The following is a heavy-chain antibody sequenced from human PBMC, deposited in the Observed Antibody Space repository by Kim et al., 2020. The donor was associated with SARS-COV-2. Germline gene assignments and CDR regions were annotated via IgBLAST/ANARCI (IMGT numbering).Heavy chain of an antibody. V-gene: IGHV4-61*02. J-gene: IGHJ1*01. CDR1: GGSISSGSYY. CDR2: IYTSGST. D-gene: IGHD6-13*01. Sequence: SETLSLTCTVSGGSISSGSYYWSWIRQPAGKGLEWIGRIYTSGSTNYNPSLKSRVTISVDTSKNQFSLKLSSVTAADTAVYYCASALYSSSWYTSDEYFQHWGQGTLVTVSS. CDR3: ASALYSSSWYTSDEYFQH.